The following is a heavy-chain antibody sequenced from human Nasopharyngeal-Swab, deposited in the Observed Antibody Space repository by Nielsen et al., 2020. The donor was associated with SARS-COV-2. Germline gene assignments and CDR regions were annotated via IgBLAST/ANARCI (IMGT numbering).Heavy chain of an antibody. V-gene: IGHV4-4*07. J-gene: IGHJ5*02. D-gene: IGHD3-3*01. Sequence: SEPLSLTCTVSGGSISSYYWSWIRQPAGKGLEWIGRIYTSGSTNYNPSLKSRVTMSVDTSKNQFSLKLSSVTATDTAVYYCARDLIGGVELRFLEWLSAGGFDPWGQGTLVTVSS. CDR3: ARDLIGGVELRFLEWLSAGGFDP. CDR2: IYTSGST. CDR1: GGSISSYY.